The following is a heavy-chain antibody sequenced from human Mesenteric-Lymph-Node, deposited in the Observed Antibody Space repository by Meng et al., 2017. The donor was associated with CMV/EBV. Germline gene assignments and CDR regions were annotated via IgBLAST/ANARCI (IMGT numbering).Heavy chain of an antibody. D-gene: IGHD3-9*01. Sequence: SVKVSCKASGGTFSSYAVTWVRQAPGQGLEWMGRIIPIFGLANYAQKLQGRVTFTADTSTNTAYMELSSLRSDDTAVYYCARDFEGGMDVWGQGTTVTVSS. V-gene: IGHV1-69*04. J-gene: IGHJ6*02. CDR1: GGTFSSYA. CDR2: IIPIFGLA. CDR3: ARDFEGGMDV.